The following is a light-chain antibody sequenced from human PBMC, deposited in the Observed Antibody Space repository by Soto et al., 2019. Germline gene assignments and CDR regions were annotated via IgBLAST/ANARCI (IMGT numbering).Light chain of an antibody. V-gene: IGKV3-20*01. Sequence: EIVLTQSPGTLSFSPGERATLSCRASQSITNNYLAWDQQKAGQVPRLLLYGATTRPTGIPDRFSGSESGTDFTLTITRLEPDDFAVYYCQHYGSSPRTFGQGTKVEI. CDR3: QHYGSSPRT. J-gene: IGKJ1*01. CDR1: QSITNNY. CDR2: GAT.